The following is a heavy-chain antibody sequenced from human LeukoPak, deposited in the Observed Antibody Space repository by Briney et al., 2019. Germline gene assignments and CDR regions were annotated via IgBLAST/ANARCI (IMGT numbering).Heavy chain of an antibody. CDR3: AKDRERAFDI. V-gene: IGHV4-59*02. CDR1: GGSVGSYY. J-gene: IGHJ3*02. D-gene: IGHD1-26*01. Sequence: SETLSLSCTVSGGSVGSYYWSWIRQSPGKGLEWIGYIYYGGSANYNPSLKSRVTISVDTSKNQFSLKLSSVTAADTAVYYCAKDRERAFDIWGQGTLVTVSS. CDR2: IYYGGSA.